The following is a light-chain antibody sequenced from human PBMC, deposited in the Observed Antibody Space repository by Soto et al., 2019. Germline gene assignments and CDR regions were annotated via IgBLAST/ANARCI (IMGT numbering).Light chain of an antibody. CDR3: QQRSNWPWT. V-gene: IGKV3-11*01. CDR1: QSVSSY. Sequence: EIVLTQSPATLSLSPGERATLSCRASQSVSSYLTWYQQKPGQAPRLLIYDASNRATGIPARFSGSGSGTDFALTLSSLEPEDFAVYYGQQRSNWPWTFGQGTKVEIK. J-gene: IGKJ1*01. CDR2: DAS.